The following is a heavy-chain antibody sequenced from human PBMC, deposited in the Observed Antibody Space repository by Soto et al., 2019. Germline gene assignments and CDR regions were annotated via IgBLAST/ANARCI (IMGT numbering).Heavy chain of an antibody. Sequence: QITLKESGPTLVKPTQTLTLTCTFSGFSLSTSGVGVGWIRQPPGKALEWLALIYWNDDKRYSPSLKSRLTITKDTSKNQVVLTMTNMAPVDTATYYCAVHYDSSGYCKVDYWGQGTLVTVSS. V-gene: IGHV2-5*01. CDR1: GFSLSTSGVG. CDR3: AVHYDSSGYCKVDY. CDR2: IYWNDDK. J-gene: IGHJ4*02. D-gene: IGHD3-22*01.